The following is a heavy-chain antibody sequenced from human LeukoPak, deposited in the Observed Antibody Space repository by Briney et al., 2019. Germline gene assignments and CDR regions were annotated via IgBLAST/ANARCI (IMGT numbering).Heavy chain of an antibody. V-gene: IGHV1-8*02. CDR3: ARRRSGSYERWDY. CDR2: ISVYNGNT. D-gene: IGHD3-10*01. Sequence: ASVKVSCKASGYTFTNYGISWVRQAPGQGLEWMGWISVYNGNTGYAQKFQGRVTMTRNTSISTAYMELNSLRSEDTAMYYCARRRSGSYERWDYWGQGTLVTVSS. CDR1: GYTFTNYG. J-gene: IGHJ4*02.